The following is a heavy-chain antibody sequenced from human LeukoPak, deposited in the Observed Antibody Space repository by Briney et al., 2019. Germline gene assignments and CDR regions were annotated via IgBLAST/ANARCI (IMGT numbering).Heavy chain of an antibody. CDR2: IYYSGST. Sequence: SETLSLTCAVYGGSISSYYWSWIRQPPGKGLEWIGYIYYSGSTNYNPSLKSRVTISVDTSKNQFSLKLNSVTAADTAVYYCARGHPRTYYMDVWGKGTTVTVSS. J-gene: IGHJ6*03. CDR3: ARGHPRTYYMDV. V-gene: IGHV4-59*01. CDR1: GGSISSYY.